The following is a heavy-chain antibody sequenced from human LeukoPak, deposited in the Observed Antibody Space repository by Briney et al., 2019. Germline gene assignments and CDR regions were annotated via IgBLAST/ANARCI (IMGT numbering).Heavy chain of an antibody. CDR3: AKTTEQIGVPAHYYFDY. J-gene: IGHJ4*02. V-gene: IGHV3-23*01. D-gene: IGHD2-2*01. CDR2: IRGSGGST. Sequence: QPGGSLRLSCAASGFTFSCYAMSWVRQAPGKGLEWVSAIRGSGGSTYYADAVKGRFTISRDNSKNTLSLQMNSLRAEDTAVYFCAKTTEQIGVPAHYYFDYWGQGTLVTVSS. CDR1: GFTFSCYA.